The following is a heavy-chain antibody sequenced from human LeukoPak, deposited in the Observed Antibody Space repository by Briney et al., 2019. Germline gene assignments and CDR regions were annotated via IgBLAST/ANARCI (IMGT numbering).Heavy chain of an antibody. J-gene: IGHJ5*02. CDR1: GYTFTSYY. D-gene: IGHD1-7*01. V-gene: IGHV1-46*01. Sequence: ASVKVSCKASGYTFTSYYMHWVRQAPGQGLEWMGIINPSGGSTSYAQKFQGRVTMTRDTSTSTVYMEPSSLRSEDTAVYYCAREGAEAGTTGAWFDPWGQGTLVTVSS. CDR2: INPSGGST. CDR3: AREGAEAGTTGAWFDP.